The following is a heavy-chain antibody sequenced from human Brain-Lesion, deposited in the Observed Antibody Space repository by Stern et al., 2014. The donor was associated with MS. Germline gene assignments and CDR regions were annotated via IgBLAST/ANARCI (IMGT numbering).Heavy chain of an antibody. CDR2: VNNDGRRT. D-gene: IGHD3-10*01. V-gene: IGHV3-74*02. CDR1: GFTFSNYL. CDR3: ARGERWFDS. J-gene: IGHJ5*01. Sequence: VQLGEPGGGFVQPGGSLRLSCAASGFTFSNYLMHWGRQAPGKGLVWVSRVNNDGRRTSYADSVKGRFTMSRDNAKNTLYLQMNSLRVEDTAIYYCARGERWFDSWGQGTLVTVSS.